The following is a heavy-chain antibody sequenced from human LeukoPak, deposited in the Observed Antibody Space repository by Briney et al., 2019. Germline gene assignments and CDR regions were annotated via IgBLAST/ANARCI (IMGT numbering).Heavy chain of an antibody. CDR3: ARELRYDNSDSGAF. D-gene: IGHD3-22*01. CDR1: GGSISSGNFY. Sequence: SETLSLTCTVSGGSISSGNFYWSWIRQPGGKGLEWIGRIYRSGSSNYNPSLKSRVTMSVDTSKNQFSLKLSSVTAADTAVYYCARELRYDNSDSGAFWGQGTVVTVSS. CDR2: IYRSGSS. J-gene: IGHJ3*01. V-gene: IGHV4-61*02.